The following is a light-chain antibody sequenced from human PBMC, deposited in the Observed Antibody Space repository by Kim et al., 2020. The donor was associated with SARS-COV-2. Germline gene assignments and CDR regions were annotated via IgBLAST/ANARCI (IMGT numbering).Light chain of an antibody. CDR2: DAS. CDR3: QQRDNWPLT. CDR1: QSIKSY. Sequence: LSPGERATLSFRASQSIKSYLAWYQQNPGQPPSLLIYDASNRAPGIPARFSGSGSGTDFTLTINYLEPEDFAVYYCQQRDNWPLTFGGGTKVDIK. J-gene: IGKJ4*01. V-gene: IGKV3-11*01.